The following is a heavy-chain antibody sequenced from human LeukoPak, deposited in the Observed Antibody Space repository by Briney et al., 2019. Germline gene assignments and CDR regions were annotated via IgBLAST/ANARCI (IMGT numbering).Heavy chain of an antibody. CDR2: ISWNSGSI. CDR1: GFTFDDYA. CDR3: ARETNYDFWSGYGY. J-gene: IGHJ4*02. Sequence: GGSLRLSCAASGFTFDDYAMHWVRQAPGKGLEWVSGISWNSGSIGYADSVKGRFTISRDNAKNSLYLQMNSLRAEDTAVYYCARETNYDFWSGYGYWGQGTLVTVSS. D-gene: IGHD3-3*01. V-gene: IGHV3-9*01.